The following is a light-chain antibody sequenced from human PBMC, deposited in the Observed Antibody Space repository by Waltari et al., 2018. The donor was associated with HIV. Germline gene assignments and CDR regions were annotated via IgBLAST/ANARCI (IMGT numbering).Light chain of an antibody. V-gene: IGKV1-39*01. CDR1: QNIDKY. CDR3: QQTYRRPTT. Sequence: DIQLTQSPSPLSASVAGRVTSTCRASQNIDKYLNWYQQRLGEAPKLLIFAASTLQAGVPSRFSGGGSGTTFTLTITDLQPEDFATYYCQQTYRRPTTFGQGTKL. J-gene: IGKJ2*01. CDR2: AAS.